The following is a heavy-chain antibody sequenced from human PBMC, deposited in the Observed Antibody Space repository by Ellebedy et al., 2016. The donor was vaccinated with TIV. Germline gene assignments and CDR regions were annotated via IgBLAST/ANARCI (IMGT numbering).Heavy chain of an antibody. CDR1: GGSISATNSH. CDR3: ARGHYGSGTYFAPGE. J-gene: IGHJ4*02. V-gene: IGHV4-39*07. CDR2: IYYSVIT. Sequence: MPSETLSLTCTVSGGSISATNSHWDWIRQPPGKGLEWIGTIYYSVITMYNPSLNSRVTISTDMSKNQFSLILSSVTAADTAVYYCARGHYGSGTYFAPGEWGQGALVTASS. D-gene: IGHD3-10*01.